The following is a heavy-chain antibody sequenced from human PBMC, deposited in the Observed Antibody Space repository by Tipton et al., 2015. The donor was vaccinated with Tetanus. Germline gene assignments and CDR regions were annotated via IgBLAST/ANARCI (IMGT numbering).Heavy chain of an antibody. V-gene: IGHV4-31*02. J-gene: IGHJ3*02. CDR1: GGSISSGGSY. Sequence: LRLSCSYSGGSISSGGSYWSWIRQHPANGLEWIGFIYYTGSTDYTPSLRSRVTISLDMSANQFSLQLSSVTAADTAVYYCARGGGGGDPFDIWGQGTVVTVSS. CDR2: IYYTGST. D-gene: IGHD3-10*01. CDR3: ARGGGGGDPFDI.